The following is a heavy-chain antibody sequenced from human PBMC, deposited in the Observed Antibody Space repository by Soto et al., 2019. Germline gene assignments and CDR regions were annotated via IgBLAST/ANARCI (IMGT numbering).Heavy chain of an antibody. CDR1: GFSFSSYG. V-gene: IGHV3-30*18. CDR3: AKCRGSGWYSNCDY. J-gene: IGHJ4*02. D-gene: IGHD6-19*01. Sequence: GGSLRLSCAASGFSFSSYGMHWVRQAPGKGLEWVAVISYDGTNKNYADSVKGRFTISRDNSENTVYLQMNSLRAEDTAIYYCAKCRGSGWYSNCDYWGQGTLVTVSS. CDR2: ISYDGTNK.